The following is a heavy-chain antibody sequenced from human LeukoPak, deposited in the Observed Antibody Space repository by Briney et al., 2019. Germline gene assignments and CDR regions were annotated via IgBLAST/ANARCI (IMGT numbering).Heavy chain of an antibody. CDR1: GFTFSSYG. V-gene: IGHV3-30*02. CDR2: IRYDGSNK. J-gene: IGHJ3*02. D-gene: IGHD6-19*01. Sequence: GGSLRLSCAASGFTFSSYGMHWVRQAPGKGLEWVAFIRYDGSNKYYADSVKGRFTISRDNSKNTLYLQMNSLRAEDTAVYYCATLYKAVATMEDAFDIWGQGTMVTVSS. CDR3: ATLYKAVATMEDAFDI.